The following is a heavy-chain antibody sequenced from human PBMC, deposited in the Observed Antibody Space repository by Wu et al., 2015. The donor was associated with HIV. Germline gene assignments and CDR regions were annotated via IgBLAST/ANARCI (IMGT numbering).Heavy chain of an antibody. CDR3: ARDLRFLNWGYRTTDDAFDI. J-gene: IGHJ3*02. CDR1: GYTFTNYY. V-gene: IGHV1-2*02. CDR2: INPNSGGT. Sequence: EVKKPGASVRVSCKASGYTFTNYYIHWVRQAPGQGLEWMGWINPNSGGTNYAQRFEGRVTMARDTSISTAYMDLSRLIFDDTAVYYCARDLRFLNWGYRTTDDAFDIWGQGTMVTVSS. D-gene: IGHD7-27*01.